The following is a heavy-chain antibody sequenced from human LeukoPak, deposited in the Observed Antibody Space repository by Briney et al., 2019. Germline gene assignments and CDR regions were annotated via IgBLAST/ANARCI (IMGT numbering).Heavy chain of an antibody. J-gene: IGHJ2*01. CDR1: GGSLSRGGYS. Sequence: SQTLSLTCAVSGGSLSRGGYSCSWIRQPPGKGLEWIGYIYHSGSIYYKPSLKSRGTISVDRSKNQFSLKLSSVTAADTAVYYCARDAAAGTWYFDLWGRGTLVTVSS. CDR2: IYHSGSI. D-gene: IGHD6-13*01. CDR3: ARDAAAGTWYFDL. V-gene: IGHV4-30-2*01.